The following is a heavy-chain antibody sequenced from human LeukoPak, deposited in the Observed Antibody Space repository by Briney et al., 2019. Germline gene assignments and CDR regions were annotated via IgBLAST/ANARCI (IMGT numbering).Heavy chain of an antibody. J-gene: IGHJ5*02. Sequence: PSETLSLTCTVSGGSISSYYWSWIRQTPGKGLEWIGYIYYSGSTNYNPSLKSRVTMSVDTSKNQFSLKLSSVTAADTAVYYCARAGSWSFDPWGQGTLVTVSS. V-gene: IGHV4-59*12. CDR1: GGSISSYY. D-gene: IGHD6-13*01. CDR3: ARAGSWSFDP. CDR2: IYYSGST.